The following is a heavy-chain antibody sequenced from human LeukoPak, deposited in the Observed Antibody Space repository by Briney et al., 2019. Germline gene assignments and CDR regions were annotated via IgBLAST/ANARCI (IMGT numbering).Heavy chain of an antibody. Sequence: PGGSLRLSCAASGFTFSSYWMYWVRQAPGKGLVWVSRFYSDGSSTSYADSVKGRCSISRDNAKNTLYLQMNSLRAEDTAVYYCARSPVEVDGFDIWGQGTMVTVSS. CDR3: ARSPVEVDGFDI. V-gene: IGHV3-74*01. D-gene: IGHD2-2*01. CDR1: GFTFSSYW. CDR2: FYSDGSST. J-gene: IGHJ3*02.